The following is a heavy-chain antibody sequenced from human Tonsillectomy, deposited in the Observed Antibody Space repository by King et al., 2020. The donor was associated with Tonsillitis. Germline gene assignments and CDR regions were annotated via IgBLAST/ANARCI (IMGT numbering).Heavy chain of an antibody. CDR2: VYYTGAN. Sequence: VQLQESGPGLVKPSETLSLTCTVSGDSIGTYCWSWIRQPPGKGLEWIGYVYYTGANMYNPSLKTRVTISDDTSKNQFSLRLTSVTAADTAVYYCARHSGYASGWFSHWGQGILVTVSA. CDR3: ARHSGYASGWFSH. CDR1: GDSIGTYC. J-gene: IGHJ5*02. D-gene: IGHD6-19*01. V-gene: IGHV4-59*08.